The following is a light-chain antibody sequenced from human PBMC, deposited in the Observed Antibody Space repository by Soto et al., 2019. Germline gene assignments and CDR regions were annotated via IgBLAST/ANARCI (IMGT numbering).Light chain of an antibody. CDR1: QSISNW. V-gene: IGKV1-5*01. J-gene: IGKJ1*01. Sequence: DIQMTQSPSTLSASVGDRVTITCRASQSISNWLAWYQQKPGKAPKLLIYAASSLRSGVPSRFSGSGSGTEFTLTISNLQAEDFATYYCHQNYNVPPWTFGQGTKVEIK. CDR2: AAS. CDR3: HQNYNVPPWT.